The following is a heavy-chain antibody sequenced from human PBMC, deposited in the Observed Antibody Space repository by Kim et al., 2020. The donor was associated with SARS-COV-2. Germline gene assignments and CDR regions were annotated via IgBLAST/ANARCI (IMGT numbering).Heavy chain of an antibody. V-gene: IGHV5-10-1*01. CDR3: ARPRLPAATSFDP. Sequence: GESLKISCKGSGYSFTSYWIYWVRQMPGKGLEWMGRIDPSDSYTNYSPSFQGHVTISADKSISTAYLQWSSLKASDTAMYYCARPRLPAATSFDPWGQGTLVTVSS. D-gene: IGHD2-2*01. CDR2: IDPSDSYT. CDR1: GYSFTSYW. J-gene: IGHJ5*02.